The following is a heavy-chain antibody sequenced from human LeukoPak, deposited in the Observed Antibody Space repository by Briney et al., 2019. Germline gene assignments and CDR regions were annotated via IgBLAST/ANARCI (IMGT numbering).Heavy chain of an antibody. CDR1: GFTFSSYW. V-gene: IGHV3-7*03. Sequence: GGSLRLSCAASGFTFSSYWMSWVRQAPGKGLEWVANIEQDGSEKYYVDSVKGRFTISRDNAKNSLYLQMNSLRAEDTAVYYCARGLLLWFGEPAGMDVWGKGTTVTVSS. CDR3: ARGLLLWFGEPAGMDV. CDR2: IEQDGSEK. D-gene: IGHD3-10*01. J-gene: IGHJ6*04.